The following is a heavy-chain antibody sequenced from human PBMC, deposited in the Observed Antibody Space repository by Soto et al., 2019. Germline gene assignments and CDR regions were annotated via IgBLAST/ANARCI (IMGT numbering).Heavy chain of an antibody. CDR3: ARVASGSLDY. J-gene: IGHJ4*02. Sequence: SETLSLTCTVSGGSISSGGYYWSWIRQHPGKGLEWIGYIYYSGSTYYNPSLKSRVTISVDTSKNQFSLKLSSVTAADTAVYYCARVASGSLDYWGQGTLVTVSS. CDR2: IYYSGST. V-gene: IGHV4-31*03. CDR1: GGSISSGGYY. D-gene: IGHD1-26*01.